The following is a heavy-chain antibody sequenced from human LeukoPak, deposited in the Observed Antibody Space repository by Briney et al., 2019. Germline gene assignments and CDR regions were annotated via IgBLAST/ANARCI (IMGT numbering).Heavy chain of an antibody. J-gene: IGHJ3*02. CDR1: GYTFTNFG. D-gene: IGHD6-19*01. CDR3: ARRRIVSGTEAFDI. Sequence: ASVKLSCKASGYTFTNFGISWVRQAPGPGLEWMGWINGYNGDTNYAKKVQDRVTMTTDTSTGTAYMELRSLTSDDTAVYFCARRRIVSGTEAFDIWGQGTMVTVSS. V-gene: IGHV1-18*01. CDR2: INGYNGDT.